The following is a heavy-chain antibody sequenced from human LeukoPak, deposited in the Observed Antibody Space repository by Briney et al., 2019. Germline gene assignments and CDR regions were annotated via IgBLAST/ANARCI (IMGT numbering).Heavy chain of an antibody. Sequence: SETLSLTCTVSGGSISSSSYSWGWIRQPPGKGLEWIGSIYYSGSTYYNPSLKSRVTISVDTSKNQFSLKLSSVTAADTAVYYCARRSRYSSSWYWGQGTLVTVSS. D-gene: IGHD6-13*01. CDR2: IYYSGST. CDR3: ARRSRYSSSWY. J-gene: IGHJ4*02. V-gene: IGHV4-39*01. CDR1: GGSISSSSYS.